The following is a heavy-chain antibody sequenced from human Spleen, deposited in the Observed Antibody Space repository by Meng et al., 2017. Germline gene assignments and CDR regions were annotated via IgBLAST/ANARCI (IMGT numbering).Heavy chain of an antibody. CDR2: IIPIFGTA. CDR1: GGTFSSYA. J-gene: IGHJ6*02. CDR3: ATQYSDYLPMNVYYYGMDV. Sequence: SVKVSCKASGGTFSSYAISWVRQAPGQGLEWMGGIIPIFGTANYAQKFQGRVTITTDESTSTAYMELSSLRSEDTAVYYCATQYSDYLPMNVYYYGMDVWGQGTTVTVSS. D-gene: IGHD4-11*01. V-gene: IGHV1-69*05.